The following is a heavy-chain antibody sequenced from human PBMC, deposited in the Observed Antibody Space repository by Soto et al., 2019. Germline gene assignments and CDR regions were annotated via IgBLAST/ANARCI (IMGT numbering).Heavy chain of an antibody. CDR3: YTDANKGMIVVRFDY. J-gene: IGHJ4*01. Sequence: PGGSLRLSCAASGFTFSNAWINWVRQAPGKGLEWVGRIKSKTDGGTTDFAARVKGRFAISRDDSKDIVYLQMNSLKTEDTGIYYCYTDANKGMIVVRFDYWGHGTLVTVSS. D-gene: IGHD3-22*01. CDR2: IKSKTDGGTT. CDR1: GFTFSNAW. V-gene: IGHV3-15*07.